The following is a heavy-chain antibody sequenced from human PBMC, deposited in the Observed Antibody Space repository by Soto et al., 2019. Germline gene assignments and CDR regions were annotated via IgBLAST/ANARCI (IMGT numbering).Heavy chain of an antibody. D-gene: IGHD6-13*01. Sequence: ASVNVSCKASVYTFTSYGIHWVRLAPGQRIEWLGWINAANGDTKDSPKFQGRVTITRDTYARTAYTELSSLRSEDTAGHDCVRRHVSATGIDWFDPWGQGTLVTVSS. CDR2: INAANGDT. CDR3: VRRHVSATGIDWFDP. J-gene: IGHJ5*02. V-gene: IGHV1-3*01. CDR1: VYTFTSYG.